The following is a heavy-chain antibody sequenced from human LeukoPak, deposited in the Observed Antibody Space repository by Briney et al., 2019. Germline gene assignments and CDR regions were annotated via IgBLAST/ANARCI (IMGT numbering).Heavy chain of an antibody. J-gene: IGHJ5*02. CDR2: IYYSGST. CDR1: GGSVSSGSYY. V-gene: IGHV4-61*01. CDR3: ARESWVLRFRGSQGSWFDP. Sequence: SVNLSLNCTVYGGSVSSGSYYWSSIRQPPGTGLEWIGYIYYSGSTNYNPSLKIRVTISVDTSKNQFSLKLSSVSAADTAVYYCARESWVLRFRGSQGSWFDPWGQGTLVTVSS. D-gene: IGHD3-16*01.